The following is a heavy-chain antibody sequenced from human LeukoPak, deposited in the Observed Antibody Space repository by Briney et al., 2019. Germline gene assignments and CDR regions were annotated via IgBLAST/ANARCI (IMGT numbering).Heavy chain of an antibody. CDR3: ARHGARNEALNWFDP. CDR1: GGSISSSSYY. CDR2: MYYSGNT. Sequence: SETLSLTCTVSGGSISSSSYYWGWIRQPPGKGLEWIGSMYYSGNTYYNPSLKSRVTISVDTSKNQFSLKLSSVTAADTAVYYCARHGARNEALNWFDPWGQGTLVTVSS. J-gene: IGHJ5*02. V-gene: IGHV4-39*01.